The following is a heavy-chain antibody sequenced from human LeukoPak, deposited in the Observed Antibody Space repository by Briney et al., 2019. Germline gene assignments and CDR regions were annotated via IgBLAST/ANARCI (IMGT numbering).Heavy chain of an antibody. CDR3: AKDRIPRDGYNEIDY. CDR2: ISGSGSRT. D-gene: IGHD5-24*01. Sequence: GGSLRLSCAASGFTFSSYAMSWVRQAPGKGLERVSTISGSGSRTYYADSVKGRFTISRDNSKNTLYLQMNSLRAEDTAVYYCAKDRIPRDGYNEIDYWGQGTLVTVSS. J-gene: IGHJ4*02. V-gene: IGHV3-23*01. CDR1: GFTFSSYA.